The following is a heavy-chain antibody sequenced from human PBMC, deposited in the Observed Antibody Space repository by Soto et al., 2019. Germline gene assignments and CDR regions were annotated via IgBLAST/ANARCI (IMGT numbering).Heavy chain of an antibody. CDR3: AASSSVAAAGYFKF. CDR2: ISPLFSTT. Sequence: QVQLVQSGAEVKEPGSSVKVSCKATGDLFNNYACNWVRQAPGQGLEWMGRISPLFSTTNYAQKFQGRVTMGADELTTIVDLEVSNLESEDEAMYYCAASSSVAAAGYFKFWGQGTLVTVSP. V-gene: IGHV1-69*01. CDR1: GDLFNNYA. D-gene: IGHD6-13*01. J-gene: IGHJ4*02.